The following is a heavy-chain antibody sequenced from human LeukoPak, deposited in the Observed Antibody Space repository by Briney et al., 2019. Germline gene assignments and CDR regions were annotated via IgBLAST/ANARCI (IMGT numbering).Heavy chain of an antibody. D-gene: IGHD3-9*01. Sequence: PGGSLRLSCAASGFTFSSYAMSWVRQAPGKGLEWVSAISGSGGSTYYADSVKGRFTISRDNSKNTLYLQMNDLRAEDTAVYYCAREARYFDWHNHQITGWFDPWGQGTQVTVSS. J-gene: IGHJ5*02. CDR1: GFTFSSYA. CDR3: AREARYFDWHNHQITGWFDP. V-gene: IGHV3-23*01. CDR2: ISGSGGST.